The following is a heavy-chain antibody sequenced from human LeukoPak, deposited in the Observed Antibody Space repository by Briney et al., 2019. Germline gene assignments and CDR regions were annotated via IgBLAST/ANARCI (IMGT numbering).Heavy chain of an antibody. CDR1: GGSISSSNYY. CDR2: IYHSGGT. Sequence: PSETLSLTCTVSGGSISSSNYYWAWIRQPPGKGLEWIGSIYHSGGTSYNPSLKSRVTISVDTSKNQFSLRLSSVTAADTAVYSCSRGYNGYNGGFDYWGQGTLVTVSS. V-gene: IGHV4-39*01. J-gene: IGHJ4*02. D-gene: IGHD5-12*01. CDR3: SRGYNGYNGGFDY.